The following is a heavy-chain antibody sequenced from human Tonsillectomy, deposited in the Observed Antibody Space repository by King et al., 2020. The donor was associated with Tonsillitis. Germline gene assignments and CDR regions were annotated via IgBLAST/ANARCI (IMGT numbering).Heavy chain of an antibody. V-gene: IGHV1-46*01. D-gene: IGHD6-19*01. CDR2: SKSSGGST. Sequence: QLVQSGAEVKKPGASVKVSCKASGYTFTNYQMHWVRQAPGQGLEWMGISKSSGGSTTYAQTFQGRVTMTRDTSTSTVYMELSSLRSDDTAVYYCARSVAVAGIPDALDIWGQGTMVTVSS. J-gene: IGHJ3*02. CDR3: ARSVAVAGIPDALDI. CDR1: GYTFTNYQ.